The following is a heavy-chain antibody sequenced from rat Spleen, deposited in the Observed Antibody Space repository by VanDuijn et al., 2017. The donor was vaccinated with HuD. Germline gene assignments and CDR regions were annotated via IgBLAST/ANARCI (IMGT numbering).Heavy chain of an antibody. J-gene: IGHJ2*01. Sequence: EVQLVESGGGLVQPGRSLKLSCAASGLSFSNYDMAWVRQAPTKGLEWVASISYDGTATYYRDSVKGRFTLSRDNAKSTLYLQMDSLRSEDTATYYCARSYYGYNLDYWGQGVMVTVSS. D-gene: IGHD1-9*01. CDR1: GLSFSNYD. V-gene: IGHV5-29*01. CDR2: ISYDGTAT. CDR3: ARSYYGYNLDY.